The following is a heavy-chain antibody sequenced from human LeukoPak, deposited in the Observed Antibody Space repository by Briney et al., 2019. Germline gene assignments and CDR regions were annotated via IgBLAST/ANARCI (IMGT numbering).Heavy chain of an antibody. Sequence: KPSETLSLTCAVSGGSISSGGYSWSWIRQPPGKGLEWIGYIYHSGSTYYNPSLKSRVTISVDRSKNQFSLKLSSVTAADTAVYYCAIQRITMVRGVIAHDAFDIWGQGTMVTVSS. V-gene: IGHV4-30-2*01. CDR1: GGSISSGGYS. CDR2: IYHSGST. CDR3: AIQRITMVRGVIAHDAFDI. J-gene: IGHJ3*02. D-gene: IGHD3-10*01.